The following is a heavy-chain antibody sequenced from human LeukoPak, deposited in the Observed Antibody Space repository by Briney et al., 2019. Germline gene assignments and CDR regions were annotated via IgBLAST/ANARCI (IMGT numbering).Heavy chain of an antibody. D-gene: IGHD2-2*01. CDR1: GFTFSSYA. V-gene: IGHV3-64*01. CDR3: ATTLVVDGAFDI. J-gene: IGHJ3*02. CDR2: ISSNGGST. Sequence: GSLRLSCAASGFTFSSYAMHWVRQAPGKGLEYVSAISSNGGSTYYANSVKGRFTISRDNSKNTLYLQMGSLRAEDMAVYYCATTLVVDGAFDIRGQGTMVTVSS.